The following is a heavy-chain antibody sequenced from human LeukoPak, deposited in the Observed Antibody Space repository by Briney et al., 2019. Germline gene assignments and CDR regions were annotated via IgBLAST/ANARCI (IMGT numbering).Heavy chain of an antibody. Sequence: GGSLRLSCAASGFTFSSYAMSWVRQAPGKGLEWVSAISGSGGSTYYADSVKGRFTISRDNSKNTLYLQMNSLRAEDTAIYYCAKVIRPIALATWDSRGQGTLVTVSS. J-gene: IGHJ4*02. CDR2: ISGSGGST. V-gene: IGHV3-23*01. CDR3: AKVIRPIALATWDS. CDR1: GFTFSSYA. D-gene: IGHD6-19*01.